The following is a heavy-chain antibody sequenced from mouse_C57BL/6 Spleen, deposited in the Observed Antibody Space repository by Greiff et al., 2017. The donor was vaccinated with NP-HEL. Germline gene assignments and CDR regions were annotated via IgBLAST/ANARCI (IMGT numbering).Heavy chain of an antibody. CDR1: GFTFTDYY. CDR2: IRNKANGYTT. CDR3: ARYTSLYYGNYEGYFDV. D-gene: IGHD2-1*01. J-gene: IGHJ1*03. V-gene: IGHV7-3*01. Sequence: EVQRVESGGGLVQPGGSLSLSCAASGFTFTDYYMSWVRQPPGKALEWLGFIRNKANGYTTEYSASVKGRFTISSASSQSILYLQMNALRAEDSATYYCARYTSLYYGNYEGYFDVWGTGTTVTVSS.